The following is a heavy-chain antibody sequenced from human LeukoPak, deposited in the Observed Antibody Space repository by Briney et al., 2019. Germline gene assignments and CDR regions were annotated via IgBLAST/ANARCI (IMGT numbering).Heavy chain of an antibody. J-gene: IGHJ4*02. CDR1: GYTFTSYA. Sequence: ASVKVSCKASGYTFTSYAMNWVRQAPGQGLELMGWINTNTGNPTYAQGFTGRFVFSLDTSVSTAYLQMNSLRAEDTAVYYCAKDFEVGEAVTLDYWGQGTLVTVSS. CDR2: INTNTGNP. CDR3: AKDFEVGEAVTLDY. D-gene: IGHD4-17*01. V-gene: IGHV7-4-1*02.